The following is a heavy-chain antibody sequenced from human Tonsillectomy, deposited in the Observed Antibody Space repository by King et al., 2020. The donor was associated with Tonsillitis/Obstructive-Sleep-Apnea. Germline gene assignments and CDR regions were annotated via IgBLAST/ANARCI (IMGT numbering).Heavy chain of an antibody. CDR2: IYYSGST. V-gene: IGHV4-31*01. Sequence: PLQESGPGLVKSSQTLSLTCAVSGDSISSGGYYWTWIRQHPGKGLEWIGNIYYSGSTYYNPSLKSLVTISVDTSKNQFSLRLSSVTAADTAVYYCARGRGYCSDGSCEFLYYFDYWGQGTLVTVSS. CDR3: ARGRGYCSDGSCEFLYYFDY. D-gene: IGHD2-15*01. J-gene: IGHJ4*02. CDR1: GDSISSGGYY.